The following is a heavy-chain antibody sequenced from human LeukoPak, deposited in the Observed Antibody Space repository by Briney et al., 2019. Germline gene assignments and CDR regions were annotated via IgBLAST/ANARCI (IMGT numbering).Heavy chain of an antibody. D-gene: IGHD5-12*01. CDR1: CGSISSGSYY. Sequence: SETLSLTCTVSCGSISSGSYYWSWIRQPAGKGLEWIGRIYTSGSTNYNPSLKSRVTISVDTSKNQFSLKLSPVTAADTAVYYCARGGYSGYDYGVYYFDYWGQGTLVTVSS. CDR3: ARGGYSGYDYGVYYFDY. J-gene: IGHJ4*02. V-gene: IGHV4-61*02. CDR2: IYTSGST.